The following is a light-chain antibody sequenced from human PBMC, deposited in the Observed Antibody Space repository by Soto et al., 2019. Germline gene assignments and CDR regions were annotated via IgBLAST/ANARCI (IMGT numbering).Light chain of an antibody. Sequence: HSVLTQPASVSGSPGQSITISCTGTSSDVGGYNYVSWYQQHPGKAPKLMIYEVSNRPSGVSNRFSGSKSGNTASLTISGLQAEDEADYCCSSYTSSSRGVFGTGTKVTV. CDR2: EVS. CDR3: SSYTSSSRGV. CDR1: SSDVGGYNY. V-gene: IGLV2-14*01. J-gene: IGLJ1*01.